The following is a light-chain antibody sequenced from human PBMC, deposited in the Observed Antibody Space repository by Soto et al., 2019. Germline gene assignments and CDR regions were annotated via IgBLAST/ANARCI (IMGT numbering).Light chain of an antibody. J-gene: IGKJ4*01. Sequence: EIVLTQSPGTLSLSPGERVTLSCRASQSVSSAYLAWYQQKPGQAPRLLIFDASTRATTFPARFSGGGSGTEFTLTISSLQPEDFATYYCQQANSFPLTFGGGTKVDI. CDR1: QSVSSAY. CDR2: DAS. V-gene: IGKV3D-20*02. CDR3: QQANSFPLT.